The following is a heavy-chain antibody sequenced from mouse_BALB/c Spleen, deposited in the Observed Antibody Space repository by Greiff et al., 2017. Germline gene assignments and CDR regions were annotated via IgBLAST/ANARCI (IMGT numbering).Heavy chain of an antibody. Sequence: EVKLMESGPSLVKPSQTLSLTCSVTGDSITSGYWNWIRKFPGNKLEYMGYISYSGSTYYNPSLKSRISITRDTSKNQYYLQLNSVTTEDTATYYCARYYYYGSSSYAMDYWGQGTSVTVSS. D-gene: IGHD1-1*01. CDR2: ISYSGST. CDR3: ARYYYYGSSSYAMDY. J-gene: IGHJ4*01. CDR1: GDSITSGY. V-gene: IGHV3-8*02.